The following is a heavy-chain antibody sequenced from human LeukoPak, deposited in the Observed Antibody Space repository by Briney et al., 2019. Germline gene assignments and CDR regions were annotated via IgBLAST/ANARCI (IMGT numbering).Heavy chain of an antibody. J-gene: IGHJ3*02. CDR1: GYSFTSYW. V-gene: IGHV5-10-1*04. D-gene: IGHD5-24*01. CDR2: IDPSDSYT. Sequence: GESLKISCKGSGYSFTSYWISWVRQMPGKSLEWMGRIDPSDSYTNYSPSFQGQVTISADKSISTAYLQWSSLKASDTAMYYCTRSPRDGYHDAFDIWGQGTMVTVSS. CDR3: TRSPRDGYHDAFDI.